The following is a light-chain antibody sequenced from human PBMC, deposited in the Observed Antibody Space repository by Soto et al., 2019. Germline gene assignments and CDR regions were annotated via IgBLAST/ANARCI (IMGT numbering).Light chain of an antibody. CDR2: DAS. J-gene: IGKJ5*01. V-gene: IGKV3-11*01. CDR1: QSVSSY. Sequence: DIQLTQSPSFLSVSVGDRATLSCRASQSVSSYLAWYQQKPGQAPKLLIYDASTRPTGIPARFSGSGSGTDLSPLIISLVHPEDLVYYCCQRSNSYPITFGQGTRLEIK. CDR3: CQRSNSYPIT.